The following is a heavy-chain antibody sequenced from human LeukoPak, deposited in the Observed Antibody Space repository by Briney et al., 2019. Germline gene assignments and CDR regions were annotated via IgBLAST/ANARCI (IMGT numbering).Heavy chain of an antibody. V-gene: IGHV3-23*01. J-gene: IGHJ4*02. CDR1: GFTFSSYA. CDR3: TKERVTSDGEPFDS. D-gene: IGHD2-2*01. Sequence: PGGSLRLSCAASGFTFSSYAMDWVRQAPGKGLEWVSYISDSGGRTYYADSVKGRFTVSRDNSENTLYLQLNSLGAEDTAVYYCTKERVTSDGEPFDSWGPGTLVTVSS. CDR2: ISDSGGRT.